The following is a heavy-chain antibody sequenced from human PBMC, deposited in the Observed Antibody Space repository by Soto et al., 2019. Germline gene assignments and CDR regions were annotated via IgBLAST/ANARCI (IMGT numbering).Heavy chain of an antibody. CDR3: ARGSGYGDFDN. CDR1: GFTFSSYE. CDR2: ISSSGSTI. J-gene: IGHJ4*02. Sequence: EVQLVESGGGLVQPGGSLRLSCAASGFTFSSYEMNWVRQAPGKGLEWVSYISSSGSTIYYADSVKGRFTISRDNAKNSLNLQMNSVRAEAAAFYYCARGSGYGDFDNWGQGPLVTVSS. V-gene: IGHV3-48*03. D-gene: IGHD5-18*01.